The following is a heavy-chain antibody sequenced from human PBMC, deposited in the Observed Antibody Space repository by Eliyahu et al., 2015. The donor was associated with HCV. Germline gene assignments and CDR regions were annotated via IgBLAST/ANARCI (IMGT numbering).Heavy chain of an antibody. CDR2: IKSKTDGGTT. D-gene: IGHD1-26*01. J-gene: IGHJ3*02. Sequence: EVQLVESGGGLVKPGGSLRLSCAASGFTFSNAWMSWVRQAPGKGLEWVGRIKSKTDGGTTDYAAPVKGRFTISRDDSKNTLYLQMNSLKTEDTAVYYCTTVAWGSYPDAFDIWGQGTMVTVSS. CDR3: TTVAWGSYPDAFDI. V-gene: IGHV3-15*01. CDR1: GFTFSNAW.